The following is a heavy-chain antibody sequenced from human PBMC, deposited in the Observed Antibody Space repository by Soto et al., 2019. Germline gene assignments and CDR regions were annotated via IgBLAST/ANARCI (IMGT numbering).Heavy chain of an antibody. Sequence: QVRLVESGGGEVQPGGSLRLSCTASGFIFSSYGMHWVRQAPGKGPVWVAFILSDGSEEYYTDSVKGRFSISRDASKNKLYLQMNSLRVEDTAVYYCAKRLGNDVFDVWGQGTMVTVSS. CDR3: AKRLGNDVFDV. J-gene: IGHJ3*01. V-gene: IGHV3-30*18. CDR2: ILSDGSEE. CDR1: GFIFSSYG. D-gene: IGHD7-27*01.